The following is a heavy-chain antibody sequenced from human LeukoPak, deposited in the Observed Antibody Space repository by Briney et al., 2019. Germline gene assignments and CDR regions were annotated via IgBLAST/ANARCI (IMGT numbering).Heavy chain of an antibody. CDR3: ARDLGSSGWNWFDP. J-gene: IGHJ5*02. D-gene: IGHD6-19*01. CDR1: GFSFSSFP. Sequence: GGSLRLSCAASGFSFSSFPIHWVRQAPGKGLEWVAVISHDGNNENYADSVKGRFTMSRDSAKKSLYLQMNSLRAEDTAVYYCARDLGSSGWNWFDPWGQGTLVTVSS. V-gene: IGHV3-30-3*01. CDR2: ISHDGNNE.